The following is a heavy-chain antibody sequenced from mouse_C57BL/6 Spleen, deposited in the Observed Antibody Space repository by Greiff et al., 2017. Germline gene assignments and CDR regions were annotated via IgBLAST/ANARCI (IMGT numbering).Heavy chain of an antibody. CDR3: ARWGGYYLYYFDY. D-gene: IGHD2-3*01. Sequence: EVKLVESGGDLVKPGGSLKLSCAASGFTFSSYGMSWVRQTPDKRLEWVATISSGGSYTYYPDSVKGRFTISIDNAKNTLYRQMSSLKSEDTAMYYCARWGGYYLYYFDYWGQGTTLTVSS. J-gene: IGHJ2*01. CDR2: ISSGGSYT. CDR1: GFTFSSYG. V-gene: IGHV5-6*01.